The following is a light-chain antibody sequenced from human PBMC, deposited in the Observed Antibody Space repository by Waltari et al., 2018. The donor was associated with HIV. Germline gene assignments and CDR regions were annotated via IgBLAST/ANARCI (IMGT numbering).Light chain of an antibody. J-gene: IGLJ2*01. CDR3: SSYTDSDSLL. CDR2: GVN. V-gene: IGLV2-14*01. CDR1: TSDIGSYDL. Sequence: QSALTQPASVSGSPGQSITISCTGDTSDIGSYDLVSWYQKYPDKPPRLIMYGVNTRPSGMSNRFSGSKSGNTASLTISALQGDDEADYYCSSYTDSDSLLFGGGTKLTVL.